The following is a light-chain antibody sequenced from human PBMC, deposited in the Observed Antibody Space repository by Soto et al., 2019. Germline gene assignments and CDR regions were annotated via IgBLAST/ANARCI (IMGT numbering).Light chain of an antibody. V-gene: IGKV3-11*01. CDR1: QSVSSY. CDR2: DAS. Sequence: EIVFTQSPATLSLSPGERATLSCRASQSVSSYLAWYQQKPGQAPRLLIYDASNRATGIPARFSGSGSGTDFTLTISXLEPEDFAVYYCQQRSNWLWTFGQGTKVDIK. J-gene: IGKJ1*01. CDR3: QQRSNWLWT.